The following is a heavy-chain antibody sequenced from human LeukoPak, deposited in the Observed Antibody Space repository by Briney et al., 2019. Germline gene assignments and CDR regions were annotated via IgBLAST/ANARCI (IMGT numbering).Heavy chain of an antibody. CDR3: AKDLMGSRIFDF. J-gene: IGHJ4*02. D-gene: IGHD2-2*01. CDR2: ITTSGGDT. Sequence: GGSLRLSCAASGFAFTRYSMSWVRQAPGKGLEWVSAITTSGGDTYYADSVKGRFTISRDNSNNTLYLQMNSLRAEDTAIYYCAKDLMGSRIFDFWGQGTLVTVSS. V-gene: IGHV3-23*01. CDR1: GFAFTRYS.